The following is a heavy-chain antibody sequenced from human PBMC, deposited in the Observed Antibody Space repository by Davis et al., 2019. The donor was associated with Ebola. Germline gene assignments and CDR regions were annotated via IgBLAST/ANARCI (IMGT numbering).Heavy chain of an antibody. CDR3: AREEGVDGSGWYIVDY. V-gene: IGHV1-18*01. D-gene: IGHD6-19*01. CDR1: GYTFTSYG. CDR2: ISAYNGNT. Sequence: ASVKVSCKASGYTFTSYGISWVRQAPGQGLEWMGWISAYNGNTNYAQKLQGRVTMTRDTSISTAYMELSRLRSDDTAVYYCAREEGVDGSGWYIVDYWGQGTLVTVSS. J-gene: IGHJ4*02.